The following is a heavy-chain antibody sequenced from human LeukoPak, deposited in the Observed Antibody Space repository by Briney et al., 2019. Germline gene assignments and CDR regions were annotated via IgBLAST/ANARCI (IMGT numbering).Heavy chain of an antibody. CDR1: GGSISSGSYY. V-gene: IGHV4-61*02. CDR3: ARGGSSSWSGYYMDV. J-gene: IGHJ6*03. D-gene: IGHD6-13*01. Sequence: SETLSLTCTVSGGSISSGSYYWSWIRQPAGKGLEWIGRIYTSGSTNYNPSLKSRVTISVDTSKNQFSLKLSSVTAADTAVYYCARGGSSSWSGYYMDVWGKGTTVTVSS. CDR2: IYTSGST.